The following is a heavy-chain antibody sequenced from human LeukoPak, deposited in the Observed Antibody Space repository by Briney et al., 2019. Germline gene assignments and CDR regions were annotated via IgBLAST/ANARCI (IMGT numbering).Heavy chain of an antibody. J-gene: IGHJ3*02. V-gene: IGHV4-39*07. CDR1: GGSVSSYY. CDR2: IYYSGST. D-gene: IGHD3-10*01. Sequence: SETLSLTCAVSGGSVSSYYWGWIRQPPGKGLEWIGSIYYSGSTYYNPSLKSRVTISVDTSKNQFSLKLSSVTAADTAVYYCARIDMVRGVITAFDIWGQGTMVTVSS. CDR3: ARIDMVRGVITAFDI.